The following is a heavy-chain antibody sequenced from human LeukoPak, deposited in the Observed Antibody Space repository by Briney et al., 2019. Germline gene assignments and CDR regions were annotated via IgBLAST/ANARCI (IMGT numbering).Heavy chain of an antibody. D-gene: IGHD6-13*01. CDR1: GFTLTELS. CDR2: FDPEDGET. Sequence: ASVKVSCKVSGFTLTELSMHWVRQAPGKGLEWMGGFDPEDGETIYAQKFQGRVTMTEDTSTDTAYMELSSLRSEDTAVYYCATDVNRLRQQLVLLDYWGQGTLVTVSS. J-gene: IGHJ4*02. CDR3: ATDVNRLRQQLVLLDY. V-gene: IGHV1-24*01.